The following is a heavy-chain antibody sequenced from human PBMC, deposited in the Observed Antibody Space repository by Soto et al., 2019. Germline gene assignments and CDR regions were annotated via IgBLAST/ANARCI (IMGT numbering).Heavy chain of an antibody. V-gene: IGHV4-59*01. CDR2: IYYSGST. CDR3: ARGTWTYGMDV. CDR1: GGSISSYY. D-gene: IGHD3-16*01. Sequence: PXATLSLTCTVCGGSISSYYGSGIRQPPGKGLEWIGYIYYSGSTNYNPSLKSRVTISVDTSKNQFSLKLSSVTAADTAVYYCARGTWTYGMDVWGQGTTVTVSS. J-gene: IGHJ6*02.